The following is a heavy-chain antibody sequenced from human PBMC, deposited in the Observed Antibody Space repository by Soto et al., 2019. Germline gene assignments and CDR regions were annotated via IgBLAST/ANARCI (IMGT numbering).Heavy chain of an antibody. Sequence: QVQLVQSGAEVKKPGASVKVSCKASGYTFTSYGISWVRQAPGQGLEWMGWISAYNGNTNYAQKLQGRVTMTTDTSTSTAYMELRSLRSDDTAVYYCASLVPDYYGSGSYYRRDWFDPWGQGTLVTVSS. CDR1: GYTFTSYG. V-gene: IGHV1-18*01. D-gene: IGHD3-10*01. J-gene: IGHJ5*02. CDR3: ASLVPDYYGSGSYYRRDWFDP. CDR2: ISAYNGNT.